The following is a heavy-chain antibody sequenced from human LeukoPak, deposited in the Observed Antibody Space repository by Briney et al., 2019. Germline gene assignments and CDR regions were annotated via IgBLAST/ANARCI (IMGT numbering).Heavy chain of an antibody. Sequence: SETLSLTCTVSGGSFSSSSYYWGWLPQPPGKGLEWIRSIYYSGSTYYNPSLKSRVTISVDTSKNQFSLKLSSVTAADTTVYYCARWYYYDSSGRGDAFDIWGQGTMVTVSS. CDR1: GGSFSSSSYY. CDR3: ARWYYYDSSGRGDAFDI. CDR2: IYYSGST. J-gene: IGHJ3*02. D-gene: IGHD3-22*01. V-gene: IGHV4-39*01.